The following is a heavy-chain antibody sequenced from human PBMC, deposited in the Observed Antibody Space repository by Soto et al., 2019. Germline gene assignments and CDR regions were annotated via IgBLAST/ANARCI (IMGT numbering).Heavy chain of an antibody. CDR2: INSDGSIT. Sequence: EVQLEESGGDLVQPGGSMRLSCAASGFTFSTYWMHWVRQAPGKGLVWVSRINSDGSITTYADSVKGRFPISRDNSKNTLYLHMNSLRAEDMAVYYCARVATGSYSWRESWGQGTLVTVSS. CDR3: ARVATGSYSWRES. J-gene: IGHJ5*02. V-gene: IGHV3-74*03. CDR1: GFTFSTYW. D-gene: IGHD1-26*01.